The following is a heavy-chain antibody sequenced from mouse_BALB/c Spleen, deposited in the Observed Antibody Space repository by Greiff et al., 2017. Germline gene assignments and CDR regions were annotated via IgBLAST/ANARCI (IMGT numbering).Heavy chain of an antibody. D-gene: IGHD6-1*01. J-gene: IGHJ4*01. Sequence: VQLKESGAELVRPGASVKLSCTASGFNIKDYYMHWVKQRPEQGLEWIGWIDPENGDTEYAPKFQGKATMTADTSSNTAYLQLSSLTSEDTAVYYCNAASAATDAMDYWGQGTSVTVSS. CDR1: GFNIKDYY. CDR2: IDPENGDT. V-gene: IGHV14-4*02. CDR3: NAASAATDAMDY.